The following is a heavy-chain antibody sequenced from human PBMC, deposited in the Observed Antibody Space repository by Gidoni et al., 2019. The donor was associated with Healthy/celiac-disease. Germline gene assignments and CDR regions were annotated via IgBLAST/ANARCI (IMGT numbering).Heavy chain of an antibody. CDR1: GFTFSSYA. V-gene: IGHV3-23*04. CDR3: AKDRSSSWYVSDY. J-gene: IGHJ4*02. D-gene: IGHD6-13*01. CDR2: ISGTGGST. Sequence: EVQLVESGGGLVQPGRSLRLSCAASGFTFSSYAMSWVRQAPGKVLEWGSAISGTGGSTYYAASVKGRFTISRDNSKNTLSLQMNSRRADDTAVYYCAKDRSSSWYVSDYWGQGTLVAVSS.